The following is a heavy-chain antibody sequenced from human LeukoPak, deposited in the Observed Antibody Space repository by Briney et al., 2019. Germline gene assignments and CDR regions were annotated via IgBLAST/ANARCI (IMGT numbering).Heavy chain of an antibody. J-gene: IGHJ5*02. CDR2: LYHSWST. CDR1: GGSIISTSFY. D-gene: IGHD3-22*01. Sequence: SETLSLTCTVSGGSIISTSFYWGWIRQPPGKGLAWLGSLYHSWSTFDNPSLNSRATISVDRSKNQLSLKLSSVTAADTAVYYCARLYYDSRGYYWFDRWGQGTLVTVSS. V-gene: IGHV4-39*01. CDR3: ARLYYDSRGYYWFDR.